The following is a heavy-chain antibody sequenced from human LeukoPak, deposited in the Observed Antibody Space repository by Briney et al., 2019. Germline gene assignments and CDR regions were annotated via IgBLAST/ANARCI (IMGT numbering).Heavy chain of an antibody. J-gene: IGHJ6*02. CDR2: IYYSGST. CDR1: GGSISSYY. V-gene: IGHV4-59*01. Sequence: SETLSLTCTVSGGSISSYYWSWIRQPPGKGVEWIGYIYYSGSTNYNPSLKSRVTISVDTSKNQFSLKLSSVTAADTAVYYCARDGDYYYGMDVWGQGTTVTVSS. CDR3: ARDGDYYYGMDV. D-gene: IGHD3-3*01.